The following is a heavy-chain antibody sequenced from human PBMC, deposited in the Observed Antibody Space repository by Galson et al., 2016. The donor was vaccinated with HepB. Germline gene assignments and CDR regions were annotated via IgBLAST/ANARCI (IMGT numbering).Heavy chain of an antibody. J-gene: IGHJ1*01. V-gene: IGHV4-30-2*06. Sequence: LVTPTQTLTLTCTFSGFSLTTRGMCVSWIRQSPGKGLEWIGECSHTGSTKYNPSLERRLSMSIDTSKNQFSLKLTSVTVADTAMYYCARYSSSWSKYFQYWGRGSLVIVSS. CDR3: ARYSSSWSKYFQY. D-gene: IGHD6-19*01. CDR1: GFSLTTRGMC. CDR2: CSHTGST.